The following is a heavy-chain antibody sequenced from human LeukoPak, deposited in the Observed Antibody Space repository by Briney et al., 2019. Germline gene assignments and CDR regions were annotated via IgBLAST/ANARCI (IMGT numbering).Heavy chain of an antibody. Sequence: GGSLRLSCAASGFTVSSNYMSWVRQAPGKGLEWVSVIYSGGSTYYADSVKGRFTISRDNSKNTLYLQMNSLRAEDTAVYYCARSIWFGEPFDYWGQGTLVTVSS. J-gene: IGHJ4*02. CDR1: GFTVSSNY. CDR2: IYSGGST. D-gene: IGHD3-10*01. CDR3: ARSIWFGEPFDY. V-gene: IGHV3-53*01.